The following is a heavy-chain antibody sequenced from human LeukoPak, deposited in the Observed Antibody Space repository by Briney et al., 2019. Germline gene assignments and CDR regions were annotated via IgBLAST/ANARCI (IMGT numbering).Heavy chain of an antibody. Sequence: GASVKVSCKASGYTLTSYGISWVRQAPGQGLEWMGWISAYNGNTNYAQKLQGRVTMTTDTSTSTAYMELRSLRSDDTAVYYCALTPYYYDSSGYYFYWGQGTLVTVSS. CDR2: ISAYNGNT. V-gene: IGHV1-18*01. J-gene: IGHJ4*02. CDR3: ALTPYYYDSSGYYFY. D-gene: IGHD3-22*01. CDR1: GYTLTSYG.